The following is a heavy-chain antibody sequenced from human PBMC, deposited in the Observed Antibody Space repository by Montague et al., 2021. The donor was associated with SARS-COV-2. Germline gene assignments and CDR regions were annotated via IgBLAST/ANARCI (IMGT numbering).Heavy chain of an antibody. CDR1: GGSISSSCYY. V-gene: IGHV4-39*07. D-gene: IGHD3-10*01. CDR2: IYYSGSN. J-gene: IGHJ3*02. CDR3: AGKSIPMVQGVIMGAIDI. Sequence: SETLSLTCTVSGGSISSSCYYWGRLRQPPGKGLEWIGSIYYSGSNYYNLSLKSRVTISVDTTKNQFSLKLSSVTAADTSVYYCAGKSIPMVQGVIMGAIDIWGQGTMVTVSS.